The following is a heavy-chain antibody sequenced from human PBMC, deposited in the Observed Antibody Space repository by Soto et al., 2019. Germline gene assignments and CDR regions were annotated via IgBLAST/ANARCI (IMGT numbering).Heavy chain of an antibody. CDR1: GYTFTSHW. J-gene: IGHJ4*02. CDR3: ARRGGRREFDY. D-gene: IGHD3-10*01. CDR2: IFPGDSDT. V-gene: IGHV5-51*01. Sequence: PGESLKISCKGSGYTFTSHWIGWVRQTPGKGLEWMGIIFPGDSDTIYSPSFQGQVTISADKSITTAYLEWSSLRSSDTAIYYCARRGGRREFDYWGQGTLVTVSS.